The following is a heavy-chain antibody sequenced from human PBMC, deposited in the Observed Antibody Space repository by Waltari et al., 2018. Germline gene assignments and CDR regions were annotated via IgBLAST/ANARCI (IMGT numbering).Heavy chain of an antibody. CDR2: IKSRSAGGTT. V-gene: IGHV3-15*01. Sequence: EVQLVESGGGLVMHGGSLRLSCAAAGFTFRTPWMSWVRQAPGKGLEWVGRIKSRSAGGTTDYTSPVKGRFTISRDDSQNTLHLQMNSLKTEDTAVYYCTTDRFDWGQGILVTVSS. CDR1: GFTFRTPW. CDR3: TTDRFD. D-gene: IGHD3-16*01. J-gene: IGHJ4*02.